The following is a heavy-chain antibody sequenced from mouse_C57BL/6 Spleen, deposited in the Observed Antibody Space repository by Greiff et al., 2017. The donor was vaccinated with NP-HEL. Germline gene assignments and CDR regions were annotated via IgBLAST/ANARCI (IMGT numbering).Heavy chain of an antibody. CDR2: INPYNGGT. CDR1: GYTFTDYY. Sequence: EVQLQQSGPVLVKPGASVKMSCKASGYTFTDYYMNWVKQSHGKSLEWIGVINPYNGGTSYNQKFKGKATLTVDKSSSTAYMELNSLTSEDSAVYYCARDLITTVVERFAYWGQGTLVTVSA. V-gene: IGHV1-19*01. D-gene: IGHD1-1*01. CDR3: ARDLITTVVERFAY. J-gene: IGHJ3*01.